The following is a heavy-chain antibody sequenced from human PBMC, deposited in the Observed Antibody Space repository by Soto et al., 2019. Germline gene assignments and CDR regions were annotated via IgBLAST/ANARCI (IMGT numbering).Heavy chain of an antibody. D-gene: IGHD3-10*01. CDR1: GYTFTGHY. V-gene: IGHV1-2*04. CDR3: ARAMVRGLPWFDP. CDR2: INPNSGGT. Sequence: ASVKVSCKASGYTFTGHYMHWVRQAPGQGLEWMGWINPNSGGTNYAQKFQGWVTMTRDTSISTAYMELSRLRSDDTAVYYCARAMVRGLPWFDPWGQGTLVTVSS. J-gene: IGHJ5*02.